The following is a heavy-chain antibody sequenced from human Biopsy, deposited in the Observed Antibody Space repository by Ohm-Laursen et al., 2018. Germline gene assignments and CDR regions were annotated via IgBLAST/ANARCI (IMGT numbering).Heavy chain of an antibody. CDR3: VKDTNWNYVWDRPGATKGMDV. V-gene: IGHV3-9*01. J-gene: IGHJ6*02. D-gene: IGHD1-7*01. Sequence: SLRLSCTASGFSFDDFAMHWVRQSPGKGLEWVAGIDWNSRNINYGDSVKGRFSVSRDNAKNSLYLQMNSLRGEDTALYYCVKDTNWNYVWDRPGATKGMDVWGQGATVTVSS. CDR2: IDWNSRNI. CDR1: GFSFDDFA.